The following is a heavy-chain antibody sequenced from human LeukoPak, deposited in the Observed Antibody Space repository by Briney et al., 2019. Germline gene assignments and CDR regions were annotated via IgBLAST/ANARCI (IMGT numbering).Heavy chain of an antibody. CDR1: GGSIRSSSYY. J-gene: IGHJ4*02. CDR2: IYYSGST. CDR3: ARLVVPAVMLDY. D-gene: IGHD2-2*01. V-gene: IGHV4-39*01. Sequence: PSETLSLTCTVSGGSIRSSSYYWGWIRQPPGKGLEWIGGIYYSGSTYYNPSLKSRVTISVDTSKNQFSLKLSSVTAADTAVYYCARLVVPAVMLDYWGQGTLVTVSS.